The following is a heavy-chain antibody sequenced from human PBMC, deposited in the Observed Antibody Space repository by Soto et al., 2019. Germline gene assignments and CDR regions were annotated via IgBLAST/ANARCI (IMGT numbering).Heavy chain of an antibody. Sequence: QVQLVQSGAEVKKPGSSVKVSCKASGGTFSSYTISWVRQAPGQGLEWMGRIIPILGIANYAQKFQGRVTITADNSTSTAYMELISLRSEDTAVYYCARGDSFILRRWGQGTLVTVSS. J-gene: IGHJ4*02. CDR2: IIPILGIA. CDR1: GGTFSSYT. D-gene: IGHD3-10*01. CDR3: ARGDSFILRR. V-gene: IGHV1-69*02.